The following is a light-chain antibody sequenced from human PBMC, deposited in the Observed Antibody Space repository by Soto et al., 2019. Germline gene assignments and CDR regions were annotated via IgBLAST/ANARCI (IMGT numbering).Light chain of an antibody. J-gene: IGKJ5*01. CDR2: DVF. Sequence: EIVLTQSLDTMSLSPGYSSTPSCMDSQSVSARLAWYKHKPGQPPRLIISDVFNRASGVAERFSGSGSETDFTLVIRRLEPEDSALYYCQNSPGGHQITFGPGKRVEIK. CDR3: QNSPGGHQIT. V-gene: IGKV3-20*01. CDR1: QSVSAR.